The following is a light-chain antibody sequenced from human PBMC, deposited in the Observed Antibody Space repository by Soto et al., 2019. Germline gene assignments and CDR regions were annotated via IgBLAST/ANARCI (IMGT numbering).Light chain of an antibody. CDR1: QGINNW. CDR2: TTS. CDR3: QQANSFPLT. V-gene: IGKV1D-12*01. Sequence: DIQMTQSPSSVSASVGDRVTITCRASQGINNWLAWYQQKPGKAPKLLIYTTSSLQSGVPSRFSGSGSVTDFSLTISSLQAEDSATYYCQQANSFPLTFGGGTKVEIK. J-gene: IGKJ4*01.